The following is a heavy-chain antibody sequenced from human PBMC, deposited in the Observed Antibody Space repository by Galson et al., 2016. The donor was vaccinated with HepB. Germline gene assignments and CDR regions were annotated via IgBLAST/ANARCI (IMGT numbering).Heavy chain of an antibody. Sequence: SLRLSCAASGFTFSSSSMSWVRQAPGMGLEWVSSIDGNDDSTYYADSVKGRFTISKGKSENTLFLQMNGLRGEDSAVYYCAKGGDSDNWGQGTLVTVS. CDR1: GFTFSSSS. J-gene: IGHJ4*02. CDR3: AKGGDSDN. D-gene: IGHD7-27*01. CDR2: IDGNDDST. V-gene: IGHV3-23*01.